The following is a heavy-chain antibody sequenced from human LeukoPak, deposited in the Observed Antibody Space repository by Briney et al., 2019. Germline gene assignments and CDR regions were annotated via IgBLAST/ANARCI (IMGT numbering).Heavy chain of an antibody. Sequence: PSETLSLTCTVSGSSITSYYWSWIRQPPGKGLEWIGYIYYSGNTNYNPSLKSRVTISVDTSKNQFSLKLSSVTAADTAVYYCARFRYPQTLYYFDYWGQGTLVTVSS. J-gene: IGHJ4*02. CDR1: GSSITSYY. V-gene: IGHV4-59*01. D-gene: IGHD1-1*01. CDR2: IYYSGNT. CDR3: ARFRYPQTLYYFDY.